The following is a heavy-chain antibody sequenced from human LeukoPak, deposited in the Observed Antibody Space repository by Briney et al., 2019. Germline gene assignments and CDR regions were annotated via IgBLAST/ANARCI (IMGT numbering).Heavy chain of an antibody. V-gene: IGHV1-24*01. CDR3: ATGPPRYCSGGSCAFDY. CDR2: FDPEDGET. CDR1: GYTLTELS. Sequence: ASVKVSCKVSGYTLTELSMHWVRQAPGEGLEWMGGFDPEDGETIYAQKFQGRVTMTEDTSTDTAYMELSSLRSEDTAVYYCATGPPRYCSGGSCAFDYWGQGTLVTVSS. D-gene: IGHD2-15*01. J-gene: IGHJ4*02.